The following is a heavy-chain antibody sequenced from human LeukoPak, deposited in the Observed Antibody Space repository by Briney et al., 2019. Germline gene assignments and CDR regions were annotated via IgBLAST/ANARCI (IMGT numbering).Heavy chain of an antibody. V-gene: IGHV4-34*01. CDR2: INHSGST. J-gene: IGHJ6*03. Sequence: PSETLSLTCAVYGVSFSGYYWSWIRQPPGKGLEWVGEINHSGSTNYNPSLKSRVTISVDTSKNQFSLKVSSVTAADTAVYYCARVFDSGSQAYFYYMDVWGKGTTVTISS. CDR3: ARVFDSGSQAYFYYMDV. D-gene: IGHD3-10*01. CDR1: GVSFSGYY.